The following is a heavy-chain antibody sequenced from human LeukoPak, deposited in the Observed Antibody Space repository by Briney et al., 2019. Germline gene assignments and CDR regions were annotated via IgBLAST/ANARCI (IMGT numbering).Heavy chain of an antibody. CDR1: GYTLTELS. J-gene: IGHJ4*02. Sequence: RASVKVSCKVSGYTLTELSMNWVRQAPGKGLEWMGGFDPEDGETIYAQKFQGRVTMTEDTSTDTAYMELSSLRSEDTAVYYCARASGYDWGVDYWGQGTLVTVSS. CDR3: ARASGYDWGVDY. D-gene: IGHD5-12*01. V-gene: IGHV1-24*01. CDR2: FDPEDGET.